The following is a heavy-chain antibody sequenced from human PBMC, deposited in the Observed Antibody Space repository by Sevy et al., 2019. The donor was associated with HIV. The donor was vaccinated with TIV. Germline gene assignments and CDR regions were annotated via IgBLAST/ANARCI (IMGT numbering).Heavy chain of an antibody. D-gene: IGHD3-22*01. V-gene: IGHV1-24*01. J-gene: IGHJ4*02. Sequence: ASVKVSCKVSGYTLTEFSMHWVRQAPGKGLEWMGTFDPEDGEIIYAQKFQGRVTVTEDTSTDTGYMELSSLRSEDTAVYYCATTKDYYANSGSPFDYWGQGTLVTVSS. CDR2: FDPEDGEI. CDR1: GYTLTEFS. CDR3: ATTKDYYANSGSPFDY.